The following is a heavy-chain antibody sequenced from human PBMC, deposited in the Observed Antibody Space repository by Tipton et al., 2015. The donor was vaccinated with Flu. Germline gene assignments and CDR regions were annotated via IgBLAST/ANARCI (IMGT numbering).Heavy chain of an antibody. CDR2: ISTYSTNT. Sequence: QLVQSGAEVKKPGASVKVSRKASGYTFTNYGFSWVRQAPGQGLEWMGWISTYSTNTKYAQKFQGRVTMTTDTSTSTAYMELRSLRSDDTAVYYCARDRHPQGYCSVASCHKPLYYWGQGTLVTVSS. D-gene: IGHD2-15*01. CDR3: ARDRHPQGYCSVASCHKPLYY. CDR1: GYTFTNYG. V-gene: IGHV1-18*01. J-gene: IGHJ4*02.